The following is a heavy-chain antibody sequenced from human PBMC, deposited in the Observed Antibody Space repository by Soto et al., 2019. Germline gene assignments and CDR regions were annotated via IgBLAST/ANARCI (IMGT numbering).Heavy chain of an antibody. Sequence: ASLKGACQASGYTFTSYYRHWVRQATGQGLEWMGIINPSGGSTSYAQKFQGRVTMTRDTSTSTVYMELSSLRSEDTAVYYCARVYPSDTRYGYVGNNWFDPWGQGTLVTVSS. D-gene: IGHD5-18*01. V-gene: IGHV1-46*03. CDR3: ARVYPSDTRYGYVGNNWFDP. CDR1: GYTFTSYY. J-gene: IGHJ5*02. CDR2: INPSGGST.